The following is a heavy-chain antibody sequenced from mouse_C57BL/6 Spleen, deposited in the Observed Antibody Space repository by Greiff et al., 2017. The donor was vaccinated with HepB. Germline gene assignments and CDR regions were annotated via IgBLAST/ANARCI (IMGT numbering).Heavy chain of an antibody. D-gene: IGHD1-1*01. CDR2: IYPGSGST. J-gene: IGHJ2*01. CDR3: ASRLRPYLDY. Sequence: QVQLQQPGAELVKPGASVKMSCKASGYTFTSYWITWVKQRPGQGLECVGDIYPGSGSTNYNEKFKSKATLTVDTSSSTAYMQLSSLTSEDPAVYYGASRLRPYLDYWGKGATLTVAP. CDR1: GYTFTSYW. V-gene: IGHV1-55*01.